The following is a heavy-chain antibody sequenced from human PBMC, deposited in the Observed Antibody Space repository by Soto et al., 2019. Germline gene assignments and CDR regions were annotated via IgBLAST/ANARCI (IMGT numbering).Heavy chain of an antibody. CDR1: GYTFTDYY. J-gene: IGHJ5*02. CDR3: ARDPPSLGYCSSTGCAKGWFVP. Sequence: ASVKVSCKASGYTFTDYYMHWVRQAPGQGLEWMGWINLNSGGTNYAQNFQGWVTMTRDTSISTAYMELSRLRSDDTAVYYCARDPPSLGYCSSTGCAKGWFVPWGQGTLVTVSS. V-gene: IGHV1-2*04. D-gene: IGHD2-2*01. CDR2: INLNSGGT.